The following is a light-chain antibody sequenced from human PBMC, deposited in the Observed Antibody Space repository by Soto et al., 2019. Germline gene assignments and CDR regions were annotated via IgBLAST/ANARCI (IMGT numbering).Light chain of an antibody. Sequence: EIVLTQSPGTLSLSPGERATLSCSASQSISNNYLAWYQQKPGQAPRLLIYGASSRATGIPDRFSGSGSGTDFTLTISRLEPEDFAVYYCQQYGSPPLTFGGGTKVDIK. CDR2: GAS. V-gene: IGKV3-20*01. J-gene: IGKJ4*01. CDR3: QQYGSPPLT. CDR1: QSISNNY.